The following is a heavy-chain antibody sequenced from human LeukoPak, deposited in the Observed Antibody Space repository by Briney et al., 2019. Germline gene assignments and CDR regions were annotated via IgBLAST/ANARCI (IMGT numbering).Heavy chain of an antibody. D-gene: IGHD6-13*01. CDR3: ARSYSSSWSNY. CDR1: GFSFSDYY. V-gene: IGHV3-11*03. Sequence: GGSLRLSCAASGFSFSDYYMSWIRQAPGKGLEWVSYISSSSSYTNYADSVKGRFTISRDNAKNALYLQMNSLRAEDTAVYYCARSYSSSWSNYWGQGTLVTVSS. J-gene: IGHJ4*02. CDR2: ISSSSSYT.